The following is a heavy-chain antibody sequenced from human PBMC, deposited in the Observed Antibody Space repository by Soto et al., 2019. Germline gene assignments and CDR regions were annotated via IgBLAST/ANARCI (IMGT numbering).Heavy chain of an antibody. CDR2: ISSSSSYI. CDR1: GFTFSSYS. D-gene: IGHD3-10*02. J-gene: IGHJ4*02. CDR3: AREGMSTKGTMLSY. Sequence: EVQLVESGGGLVKPGGSLRLSCAASGFTFSSYSMNWVRQAPGKGLEWVSSISSSSSYIYYADSVKGRFTISRDNAKNSLYLQMNSLRAEDTAVYYCAREGMSTKGTMLSYWGQGTLVTVSS. V-gene: IGHV3-21*01.